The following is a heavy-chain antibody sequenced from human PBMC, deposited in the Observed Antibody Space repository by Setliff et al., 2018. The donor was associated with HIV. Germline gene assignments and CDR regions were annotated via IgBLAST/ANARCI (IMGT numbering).Heavy chain of an antibody. CDR2: INPDSRGT. Sequence: ASVKVSCKASGYSFTDHYMHWVRQAPGQGLEWVGRINPDSRGTNYAQTFQGRVTMTRDTSVSTAYVELSRLKSDDTAVFYCARGVKGIATTGKYYFDYWGQGTLVTVSS. D-gene: IGHD6-13*01. CDR3: ARGVKGIATTGKYYFDY. V-gene: IGHV1-2*06. CDR1: GYSFTDHY. J-gene: IGHJ4*02.